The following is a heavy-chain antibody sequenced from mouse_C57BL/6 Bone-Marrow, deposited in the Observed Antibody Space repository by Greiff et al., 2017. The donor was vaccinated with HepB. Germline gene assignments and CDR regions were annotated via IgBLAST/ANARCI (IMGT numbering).Heavy chain of an antibody. J-gene: IGHJ2*01. CDR1: GYTFTSYD. CDR2: IYPRDGST. V-gene: IGHV1-85*01. Sequence: VQLQQSGPELVKPGASVKLSCKASGYTFTSYDINWVKQRPGQGLEWIGCIYPRDGSTKYNEKFKGKATLSVDTSSSTAYMELHSLTSEDSAVYICARWLLLRFLFDYWGQGTTLTVSS. CDR3: ARWLLLRFLFDY. D-gene: IGHD1-1*01.